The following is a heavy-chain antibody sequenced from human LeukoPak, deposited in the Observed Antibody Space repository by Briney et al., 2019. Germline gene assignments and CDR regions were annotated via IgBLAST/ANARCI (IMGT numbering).Heavy chain of an antibody. J-gene: IGHJ4*02. V-gene: IGHV4-31*03. CDR2: IFYSGST. D-gene: IGHD3-10*01. Sequence: SETLSLTCTVSGGPITLYYWNWIRQHPEKSLEWIGYIFYSGSTYYNPSLKSRVTISVDTSKNQFSLKLSSVTAADTAVYYCARGSTLIRGFDYWGQGTLVTVSS. CDR3: ARGSTLIRGFDY. CDR1: GGPITLYY.